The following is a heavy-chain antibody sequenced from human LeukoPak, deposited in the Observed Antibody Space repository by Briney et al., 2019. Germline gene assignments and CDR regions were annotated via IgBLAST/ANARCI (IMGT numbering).Heavy chain of an antibody. D-gene: IGHD3-10*01. Sequence: GGSLRLSCAASGFTFSSHSMNWVRQAPGKGLEWVSYIDSGSGNIYYRDSVKGRFTISRDNAQNSLYLQMDSLRAEDTAIYYCARHCGSGNYRWYFEHWGQGTPVTVSS. CDR3: ARHCGSGNYRWYFEH. V-gene: IGHV3-48*01. CDR2: IDSGSGNI. CDR1: GFTFSSHS. J-gene: IGHJ4*02.